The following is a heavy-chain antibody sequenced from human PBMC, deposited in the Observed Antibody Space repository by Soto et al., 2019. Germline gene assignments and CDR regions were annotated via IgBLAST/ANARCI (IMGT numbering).Heavy chain of an antibody. J-gene: IGHJ6*02. CDR1: GGSISSGDYY. D-gene: IGHD4-4*01. V-gene: IGHV4-30-4*01. Sequence: PSETLSLTCTVSGGSISSGDYYWSWIRQPPGKGLEWIGYIYYSGSTYYNPSLKSRVTISVDTSKNQFSLKLSSVTAADTAVYYCARVSNRKDYYYYGMDVWGQGTTVTVSS. CDR3: ARVSNRKDYYYYGMDV. CDR2: IYYSGST.